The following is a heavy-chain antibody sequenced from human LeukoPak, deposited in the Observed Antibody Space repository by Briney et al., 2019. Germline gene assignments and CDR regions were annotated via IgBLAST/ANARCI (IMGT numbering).Heavy chain of an antibody. CDR1: GFTFSSYW. V-gene: IGHV3-74*01. Sequence: PGGSLRLSCSASGFTFSSYWMHWVRQAPGKGLVWVSRINSDGSSTNYADSVKGRFTISRDNAKNTLYLQMNSLRAEDTAVYYCARPGYSSGWSFDPWGQGTLVTVSS. J-gene: IGHJ5*02. CDR2: INSDGSST. D-gene: IGHD6-13*01. CDR3: ARPGYSSGWSFDP.